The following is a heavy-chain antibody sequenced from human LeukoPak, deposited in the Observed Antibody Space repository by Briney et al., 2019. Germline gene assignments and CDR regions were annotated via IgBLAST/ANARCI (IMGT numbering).Heavy chain of an antibody. V-gene: IGHV1-46*01. D-gene: IGHD3-10*01. CDR3: TRDYYYGSGTYFSGFDY. CDR2: INPSSGST. CDR1: GYKFTSYY. Sequence: ASVKVSCKTSGYKFTSYYIQWVRQAPGQGLEWLGIINPSSGSTTYAQKFQGRVTMARDTSMSTVYMELSSLRAEDTAVYYCTRDYYYGSGTYFSGFDYWGQGTLVTVSS. J-gene: IGHJ4*02.